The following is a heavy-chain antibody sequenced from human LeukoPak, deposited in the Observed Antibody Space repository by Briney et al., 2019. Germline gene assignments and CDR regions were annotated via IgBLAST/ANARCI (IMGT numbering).Heavy chain of an antibody. D-gene: IGHD3-10*01. CDR1: GDFIRSYC. Sequence: KPSETLSLTCDVSGDFIRSYCWGRVRQPAGKGLEWIGRIYSTGSTKFNPSLKSRLTMSMDTSTDQSSLKFSLKLTSVTPADTAMYFCARQGYTASYYFLDYWSQGILVTVSS. V-gene: IGHV4-4*07. CDR2: IYSTGST. CDR3: ARQGYTASYYFLDY. J-gene: IGHJ4*02.